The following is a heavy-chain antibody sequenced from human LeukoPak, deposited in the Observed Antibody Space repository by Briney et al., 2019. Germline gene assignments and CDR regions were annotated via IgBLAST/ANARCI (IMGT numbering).Heavy chain of an antibody. Sequence: GASVKVSCKASGYTFTSYDINWVRQATGQGLEWMGRINPNSGGTNYAQKFQGRVTLTTDTSISTAYMDLSRLTSDDTAVYYCARGRGSRSGAYWGQGTLVTVSS. V-gene: IGHV1-2*02. D-gene: IGHD3-3*01. CDR3: ARGRGSRSGAY. CDR2: INPNSGGT. CDR1: GYTFTSYD. J-gene: IGHJ4*02.